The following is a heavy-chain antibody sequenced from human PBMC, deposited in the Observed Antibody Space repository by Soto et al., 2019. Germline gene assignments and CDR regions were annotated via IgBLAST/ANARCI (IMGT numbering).Heavy chain of an antibody. CDR1: GFTFSSYG. J-gene: IGHJ4*02. Sequence: QVQLVESGGGVVQPGRSLRLSCAASGFTFSSYGMHWVRQAPGKGLEWVAVISYDGSNKYYADSVKGRFTISRDNSKNTLYLQMNSLRAEDTAVYYCANDYYDSSGYYGAFDYWGQGTLVTVFS. CDR2: ISYDGSNK. D-gene: IGHD3-22*01. V-gene: IGHV3-30*18. CDR3: ANDYYDSSGYYGAFDY.